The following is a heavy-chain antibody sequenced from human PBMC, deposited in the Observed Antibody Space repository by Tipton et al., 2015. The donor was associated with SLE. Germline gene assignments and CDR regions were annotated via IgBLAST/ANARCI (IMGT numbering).Heavy chain of an antibody. CDR1: GYTFTSYY. V-gene: IGHV1-46*01. J-gene: IGHJ4*02. CDR2: INPSGGST. Sequence: QLVQSGVEVKKPGASVKVSCKASGYTFTSYYMHWVRQAPGQGLEWMGIINPSGGSTSYAQKFQGRVTMTRDTSTSTVYMELSSLRSEDTAVYYCARDGGYCSSTSCYTGGYFDYWGQGTLATVSS. D-gene: IGHD2-2*02. CDR3: ARDGGYCSSTSCYTGGYFDY.